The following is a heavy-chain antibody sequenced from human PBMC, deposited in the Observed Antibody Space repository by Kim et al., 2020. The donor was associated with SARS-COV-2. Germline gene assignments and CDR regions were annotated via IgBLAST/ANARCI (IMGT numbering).Heavy chain of an antibody. CDR1: GGSISSYY. V-gene: IGHV4-59*13. CDR2: IYYSGST. Sequence: SETLSLTCTVSGGSISSYYWSWIRQPPGKGLEWIGYIYYSGSTNYNPSLKSRVTISVDTSKNQFSLKLSSVTAADTAVYYCARSTYRSQYNWFDPWGQGTLVTVSS. J-gene: IGHJ5*02. D-gene: IGHD1-26*01. CDR3: ARSTYRSQYNWFDP.